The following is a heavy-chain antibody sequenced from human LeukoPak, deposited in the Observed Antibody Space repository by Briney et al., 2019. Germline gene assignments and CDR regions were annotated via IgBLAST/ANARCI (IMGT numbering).Heavy chain of an antibody. D-gene: IGHD3-22*01. CDR1: GYTFTGYY. V-gene: IGHV1-2*02. J-gene: IGHJ4*02. CDR3: ARDYDSSGYPTGLFDY. CDR2: INPNSGGT. Sequence: ASVKVSCKASGYTFTGYYMHWVRQAPGQGLEWMGWINPNSGGTNYAQKFQGRVTMTRDTSISTAYMELSRLRSDDTAVYYCARDYDSSGYPTGLFDYWGQGTLVTVSS.